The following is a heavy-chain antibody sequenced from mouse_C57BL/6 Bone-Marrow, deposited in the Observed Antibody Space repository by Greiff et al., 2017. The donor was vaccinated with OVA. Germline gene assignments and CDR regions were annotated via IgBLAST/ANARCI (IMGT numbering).Heavy chain of an antibody. CDR3: ARKNLTGTFGY. Sequence: VQLVESGAELVRPGPSVKMSCKASGYTFTNYWIGWAKQRPGHGLEWIGDIYPGGGYTNYNEKFKGKATLTADKSSSTAYMQCSSLTSEDSAIYYCARKNLTGTFGYWGQGTTLTVSS. CDR2: IYPGGGYT. CDR1: GYTFTNYW. J-gene: IGHJ2*01. V-gene: IGHV1-63*01. D-gene: IGHD4-1*01.